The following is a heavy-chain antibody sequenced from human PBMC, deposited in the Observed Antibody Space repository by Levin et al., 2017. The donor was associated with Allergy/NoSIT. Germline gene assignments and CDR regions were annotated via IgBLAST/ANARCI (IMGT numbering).Heavy chain of an antibody. Sequence: PSETLSLTCTVSGGSISSYYWSWIRQPPGKGLEWIGYIYYSGSTNYNPSLKSRVTISVDTSKNQFSLKLSSVTAADTAVYYCARKVGGDYYGSGSYVWFDPWGQGTLVTVSS. CDR2: IYYSGST. J-gene: IGHJ5*02. V-gene: IGHV4-59*01. CDR3: ARKVGGDYYGSGSYVWFDP. D-gene: IGHD3-10*01. CDR1: GGSISSYY.